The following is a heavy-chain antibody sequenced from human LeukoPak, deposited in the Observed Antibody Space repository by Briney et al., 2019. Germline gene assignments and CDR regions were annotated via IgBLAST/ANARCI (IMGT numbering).Heavy chain of an antibody. CDR1: GFTFSSYG. V-gene: IGHV3-30*03. Sequence: GGSLRLSCAASGFTFSSYGMHWVRQAPGKGLEWVAVISYDGSNKYYADSVKGRFTISRDNSKNTLYLQMNSLRAEDTAVYYCARSIRPLYGMDVWGQGTTVTVSS. J-gene: IGHJ6*02. CDR2: ISYDGSNK. CDR3: ARSIRPLYGMDV.